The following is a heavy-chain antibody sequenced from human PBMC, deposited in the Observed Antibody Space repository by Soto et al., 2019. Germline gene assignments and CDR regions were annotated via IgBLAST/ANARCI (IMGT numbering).Heavy chain of an antibody. V-gene: IGHV4-31*03. CDR3: ATSPMVRGVSDAFDI. CDR2: IYYSGST. Sequence: SETLSLTCTVSGGSISSGGYYWSWIRQHPGKGLEWIGYIYYSGSTYYNPSLKSRVTISVDTSKNQFSLKLSSVTAADTAVYYCATSPMVRGVSDAFDIWGQGTMVTVSS. CDR1: GGSISSGGYY. D-gene: IGHD3-10*01. J-gene: IGHJ3*02.